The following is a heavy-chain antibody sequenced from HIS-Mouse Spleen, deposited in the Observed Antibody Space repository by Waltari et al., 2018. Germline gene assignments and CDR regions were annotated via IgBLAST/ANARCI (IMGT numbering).Heavy chain of an antibody. V-gene: IGHV4-39*07. J-gene: IGHJ5*02. CDR3: ARFMITFGGVIA. CDR1: GGSISSSSYY. D-gene: IGHD3-16*02. CDR2: IYYSGST. Sequence: QLQLQESGPGLVKPSETLSLTCTVSGGSISSSSYYWGLIRQPPGKGLEWVGSIYYSGSTYYNPSLKSRVTISVDTSKNQFSLKLSSVTAADTAVYYCARFMITFGGVIAWGQGTLVTVSS.